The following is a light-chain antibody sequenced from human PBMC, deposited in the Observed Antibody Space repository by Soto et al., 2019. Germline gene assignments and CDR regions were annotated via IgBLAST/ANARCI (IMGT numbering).Light chain of an antibody. V-gene: IGKV3-20*01. J-gene: IGKJ1*01. Sequence: EIVLTQSPGTLSLSPGERATLSCRASQSVSSNYLAWYQQKPGQAPRLLIYGASSRATGIPDKFSGSGSGTDFTLTISRLEPEDFAVCYCQQYGSSPRTFGQGTKVEIE. CDR2: GAS. CDR1: QSVSSNY. CDR3: QQYGSSPRT.